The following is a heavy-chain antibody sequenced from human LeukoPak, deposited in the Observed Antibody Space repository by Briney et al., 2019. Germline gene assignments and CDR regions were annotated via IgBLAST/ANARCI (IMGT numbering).Heavy chain of an antibody. CDR3: ARRGATYFDY. CDR2: IHQSGST. V-gene: IGHV4-4*02. D-gene: IGHD1-26*01. Sequence: SPSETLSLTCDVSGVAIRSGHWWSWVRQIPGKGLGWIGEIHQSGSTNYHASLKSRVTISVDTSKNQFSLKLSSVTAADTAVYYCARRGATYFDYWGQGTLVTVSS. CDR1: GVAIRSGHW. J-gene: IGHJ4*02.